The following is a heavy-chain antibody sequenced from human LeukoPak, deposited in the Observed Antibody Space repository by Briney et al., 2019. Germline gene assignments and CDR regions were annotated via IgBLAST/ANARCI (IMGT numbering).Heavy chain of an antibody. D-gene: IGHD3-22*01. V-gene: IGHV4-30-2*01. CDR1: GGSISSGDYY. Sequence: SQTLSLTCTVSGGSISSGDYYWSWLRQPPGKGLEWIGYIYHSGSTYYNPSLKSRVTISVDRSKNQFSLKLSSVTAADTAVYYCARNYYDSSGYPYYFDYWGQGTLVTVSS. J-gene: IGHJ4*02. CDR2: IYHSGST. CDR3: ARNYYDSSGYPYYFDY.